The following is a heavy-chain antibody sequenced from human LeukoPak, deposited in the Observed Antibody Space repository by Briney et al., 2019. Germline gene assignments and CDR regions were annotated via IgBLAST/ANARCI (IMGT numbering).Heavy chain of an antibody. CDR1: GFRFSSYS. J-gene: IGHJ6*02. D-gene: IGHD3-10*01. CDR2: ISHTGSTM. CDR3: AIPPLSGTGSSRPLAEMDV. Sequence: GGSLRLSCAASGFRFSSYSMNWVRQAPGKGLEWVSYISHTGSTMSYADSVKGRFTISRDDARNSLHLQMNSLRAEDTAVYYCAIPPLSGTGSSRPLAEMDVWGQGTTVTVSS. V-gene: IGHV3-48*04.